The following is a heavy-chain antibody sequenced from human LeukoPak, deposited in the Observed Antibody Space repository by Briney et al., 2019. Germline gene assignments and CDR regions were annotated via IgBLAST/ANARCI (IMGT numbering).Heavy chain of an antibody. D-gene: IGHD3-16*01. J-gene: IGHJ5*02. CDR1: GGSFRGYY. Sequence: SETLSLTCGVYGGSFRGYYWSWIRQPPGKGLEWIGEINHDGSTHYNPSLKSRVTISVDTSKNQFSLKLSSVTAADTAVYYCARHYGPWGQGTLVAVSS. CDR3: ARHYGP. V-gene: IGHV4-34*01. CDR2: INHDGST.